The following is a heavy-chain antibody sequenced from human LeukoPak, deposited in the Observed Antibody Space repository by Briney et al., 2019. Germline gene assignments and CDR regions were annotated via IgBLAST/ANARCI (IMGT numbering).Heavy chain of an antibody. V-gene: IGHV1-2*02. CDR3: ARAKSARPYWFDP. Sequence: ASVKVSCKASGYTFTGYYMHWVRQAPGQGLEWMGWINPNSGGTNYAQKFRGRVTMTRDTSISTAYMELSRLRSDDTAVYYCARAKSARPYWFDPWGQGTLVTVSS. D-gene: IGHD6-6*01. J-gene: IGHJ5*02. CDR2: INPNSGGT. CDR1: GYTFTGYY.